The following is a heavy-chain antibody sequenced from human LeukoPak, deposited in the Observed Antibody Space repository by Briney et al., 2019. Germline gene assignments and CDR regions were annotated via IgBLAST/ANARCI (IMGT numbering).Heavy chain of an antibody. V-gene: IGHV4-39*01. J-gene: IGHJ3*02. D-gene: IGHD5-12*01. CDR3: ARTRGYSGLRGAFDI. Sequence: SETLSLTCTVSGGSISSSSYYWGWIRQPPGKGLEWIGSIYYSGSTYYNPSLKSRVTISVDTSKNQFSLKLSSVTAADTAVYYCARTRGYSGLRGAFDIWGQGTMVTVSS. CDR2: IYYSGST. CDR1: GGSISSSSYY.